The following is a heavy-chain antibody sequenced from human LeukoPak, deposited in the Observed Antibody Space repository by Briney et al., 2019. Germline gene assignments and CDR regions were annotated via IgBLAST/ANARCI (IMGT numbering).Heavy chain of an antibody. J-gene: IGHJ5*02. V-gene: IGHV4-31*03. CDR2: VYYTGTT. Sequence: SQTLSLTCSVSGGSINRGGYYWSWVRQHPGQGLEWIGYVYYTGTTNYNPSLKSRVTMSVDTSKNQFYLKLTSLTVADTAVYYCARVPPPYDTSAQGDPWGQGTLVTVSS. CDR1: GGSINRGGYY. CDR3: ARVPPPYDTSAQGDP. D-gene: IGHD3-22*01.